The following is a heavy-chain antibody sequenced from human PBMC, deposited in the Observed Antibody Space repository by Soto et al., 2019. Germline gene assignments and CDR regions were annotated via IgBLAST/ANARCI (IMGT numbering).Heavy chain of an antibody. J-gene: IGHJ6*02. D-gene: IGHD4-4*01. CDR1: GGTFSSYA. CDR2: IIPIFGTA. CDR3: ARGNDSNYDWVGMDV. V-gene: IGHV1-69*12. Sequence: QVQLVQSGAEVKKPGSSVKVSCKASGGTFSSYAISWVRQAPGQGLEWMGGIIPIFGTANYAQKFQGRVTIXXDXSXXTAYMELSSLRSEDTAVYYCARGNDSNYDWVGMDVWGQGTTVTVSS.